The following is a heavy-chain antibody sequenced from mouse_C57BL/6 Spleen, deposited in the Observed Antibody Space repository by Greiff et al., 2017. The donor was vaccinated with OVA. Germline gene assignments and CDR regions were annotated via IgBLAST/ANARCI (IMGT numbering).Heavy chain of an antibody. V-gene: IGHV1-26*01. CDR2: INPNNGGT. D-gene: IGHD1-1*01. J-gene: IGHJ1*03. CDR3: AGTVVAWYFDV. Sequence: VQLQQSGPELVKPGASVKISCKASGYTFTDYYMNWVKQSHGKSLEWIGDINPNNGGTSYNQKFKGKATLTVDKSSSTAYMELRSLTSEDSSVYYCAGTVVAWYFDVWGTGTTVTVSS. CDR1: GYTFTDYY.